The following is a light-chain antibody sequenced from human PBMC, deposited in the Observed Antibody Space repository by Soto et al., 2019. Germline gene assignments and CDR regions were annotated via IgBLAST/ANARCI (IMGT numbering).Light chain of an antibody. CDR3: QQRSNLPLT. J-gene: IGKJ4*01. CDR1: QSINTY. V-gene: IGKV3-11*01. CDR2: DAS. Sequence: EVVLTQSPATLSSSPGESVTLSCRASQSINTYLAWYQQKPGQAPRLLIYDASYRAAGIPSRFSGSGSGTDFTITISSLEPADFAIYHCQQRSNLPLTFGGGIKVEI.